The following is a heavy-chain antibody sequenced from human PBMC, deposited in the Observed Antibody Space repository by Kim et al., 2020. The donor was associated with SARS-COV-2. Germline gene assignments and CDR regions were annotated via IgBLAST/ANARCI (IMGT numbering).Heavy chain of an antibody. D-gene: IGHD3-9*01. Sequence: SVKVSCKASGGTFSSYAISWVRQAPGQGLEWMGGIIPIFGTANYAQKFQGRVTITADESTSTAYMELSSLRSEDTAVYYCARDPPYYDILTGSPKNDAFDIWGQGTMVTVSS. CDR2: IIPIFGTA. V-gene: IGHV1-69*13. CDR3: ARDPPYYDILTGSPKNDAFDI. J-gene: IGHJ3*02. CDR1: GGTFSSYA.